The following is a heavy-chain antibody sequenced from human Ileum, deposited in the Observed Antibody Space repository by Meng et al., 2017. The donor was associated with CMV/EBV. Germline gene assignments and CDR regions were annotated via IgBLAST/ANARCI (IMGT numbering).Heavy chain of an antibody. D-gene: IGHD5-24*01. CDR3: AREGEDGDIDY. CDR1: GGTFSTYP. V-gene: IGHV1-69*05. J-gene: IGHJ4*02. Sequence: SVKVSCKASGGTFSTYPINWVRQAPGQGLEWMGGIIPILGTANYAQKLQGRLTITTDESTSTAYMELSSLRSEDTAVYYCAREGEDGDIDYWGQGTLVTVSS. CDR2: IIPILGTA.